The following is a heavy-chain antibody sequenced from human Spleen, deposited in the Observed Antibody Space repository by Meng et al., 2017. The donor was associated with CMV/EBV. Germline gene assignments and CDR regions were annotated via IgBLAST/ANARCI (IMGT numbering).Heavy chain of an antibody. D-gene: IGHD7-27*01. Sequence: GSLRLSCTVSGDSITTYYWSWIRQPPGKGLQWIGYIYYNGGTNYNPSLKSRVTISVDTSKNHFSLKLSSVTAADTAVYYCARGRPRLRWFDPWGQGTLVTVSS. CDR2: IYYNGGT. CDR3: ARGRPRLRWFDP. J-gene: IGHJ5*02. V-gene: IGHV4-59*01. CDR1: GDSITTYY.